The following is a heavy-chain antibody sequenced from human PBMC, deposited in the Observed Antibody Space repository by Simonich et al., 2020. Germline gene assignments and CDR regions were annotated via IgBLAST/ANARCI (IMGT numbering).Heavy chain of an antibody. J-gene: IGHJ4*02. D-gene: IGHD2-15*01. CDR3: ARASRGTWWYYYFDY. V-gene: IGHV1-18*01. CDR2: ISAYHGNT. CDR1: GYTFTSYV. Sequence: QVQLVQSGAEVKKPGASVKVSCKASGYTFTSYVISWVRQAPGNGLEWMGWISAYHGNTNYAQKLQGRVTMTTDTSTSTAYMELRSLRSDDTAVYYCARASRGTWWYYYFDYWGQGTLVTVSS.